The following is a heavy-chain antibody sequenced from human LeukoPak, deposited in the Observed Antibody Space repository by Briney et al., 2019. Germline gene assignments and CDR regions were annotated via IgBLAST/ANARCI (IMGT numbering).Heavy chain of an antibody. D-gene: IGHD3-22*01. J-gene: IGHJ4*02. CDR2: ISSSSSYI. CDR3: ARDGDYYDSSGYDY. Sequence: GGSLRLSCAVSGFSLSDRHMNWVRQAPGKGLEWVSSISSSSSYIYYADSVKGRFTISRDNAKNSLYLQVNSLRAEDTAVYYCARDGDYYDSSGYDYWGQGTLVTVSS. CDR1: GFSLSDRH. V-gene: IGHV3-21*01.